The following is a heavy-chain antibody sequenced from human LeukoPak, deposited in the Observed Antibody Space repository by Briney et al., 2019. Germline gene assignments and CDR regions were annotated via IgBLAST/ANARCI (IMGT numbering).Heavy chain of an antibody. CDR1: GGTFSSYA. CDR3: ARLPRGYMDV. V-gene: IGHV1-69*05. Sequence: SVKVSCKASGGTFSSYAISWVRQAPGQGLEWMGGIIPIFGTANYAQKFQGRVTITRNTSISTAYMELSSLRSEDTAVYYCARLPRGYMDVWGKGTTVTVSS. J-gene: IGHJ6*03. CDR2: IIPIFGTA. D-gene: IGHD3-10*01.